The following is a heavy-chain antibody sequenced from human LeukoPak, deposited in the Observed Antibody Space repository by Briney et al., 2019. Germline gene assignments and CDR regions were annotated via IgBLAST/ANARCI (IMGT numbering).Heavy chain of an antibody. Sequence: SETLSLTCTVSGGSISSYYWSWIRQPPGKGLEWIGYIYYSGSTNYNPSLKSRVTISVDTSKNQFSLKLSSVTAADTAVYYCARGGALGYCSGGSCYTNDNWFDPWGQGTLATVSS. CDR3: ARGGALGYCSGGSCYTNDNWFDP. D-gene: IGHD2-15*01. J-gene: IGHJ5*02. CDR2: IYYSGST. CDR1: GGSISSYY. V-gene: IGHV4-59*01.